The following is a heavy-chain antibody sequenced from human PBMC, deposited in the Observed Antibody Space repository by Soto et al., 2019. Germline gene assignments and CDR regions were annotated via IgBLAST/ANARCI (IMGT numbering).Heavy chain of an antibody. Sequence: ASVKVSCKASGYTFTSYDFNWVRQATGQGLEWMGWMNPNTGNTGYAQKFQGRVTMTRDTSISTAYMELSSLRSEDTAVYYCARQWELSGYYYGMDVWGQGTTVTVSS. CDR1: GYTFTSYD. J-gene: IGHJ6*02. D-gene: IGHD1-26*01. CDR2: MNPNTGNT. CDR3: ARQWELSGYYYGMDV. V-gene: IGHV1-8*01.